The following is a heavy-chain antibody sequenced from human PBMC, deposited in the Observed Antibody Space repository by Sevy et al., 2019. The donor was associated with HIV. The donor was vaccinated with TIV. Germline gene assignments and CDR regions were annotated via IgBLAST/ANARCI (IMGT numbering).Heavy chain of an antibody. V-gene: IGHV3-30*18. CDR1: GFSFSYYG. CDR3: ANAYSGSYSHSYLYALDV. D-gene: IGHD1-26*01. CDR2: ISHDGINE. Sequence: GGSLRLSCTGSGFSFSYYGIHWVRQAPGKGLDWVALISHDGINEYYADSVKGRFTISRDNSKNTVYLEMNRLRNEDTPIYFCANAYSGSYSHSYLYALDVWGQGTTVTVSS. J-gene: IGHJ6*02.